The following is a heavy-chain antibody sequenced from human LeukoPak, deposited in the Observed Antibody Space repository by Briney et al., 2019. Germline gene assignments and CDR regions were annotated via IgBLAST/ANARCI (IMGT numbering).Heavy chain of an antibody. CDR1: GFSFSSYA. D-gene: IGHD2-2*01. Sequence: GGSLRLSCAASGFSFSSYAMSWVRQAPGKGLEWVSAISGTGGSTYYADSVKGRFTISRDNSKNTLYLQMNSLRAEDTAVYYCAKEDIVVVPAAIGAFDIWGQGTMVTVSS. V-gene: IGHV3-23*01. CDR2: ISGTGGST. CDR3: AKEDIVVVPAAIGAFDI. J-gene: IGHJ3*02.